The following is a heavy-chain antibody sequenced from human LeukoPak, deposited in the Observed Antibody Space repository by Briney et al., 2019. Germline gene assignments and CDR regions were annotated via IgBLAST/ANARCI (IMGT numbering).Heavy chain of an antibody. D-gene: IGHD2-15*01. Sequence: SETLSLTCTVSGVSISSSSYYWGWIRQPPGKGLEWIGSIYYSGSTYYNPSLKSRVTISVDTSKNQFSLKLSSVTAADTAVYYCARHSVAAGYYFDYWGQGTLVTVSS. CDR3: ARHSVAAGYYFDY. J-gene: IGHJ4*02. CDR1: GVSISSSSYY. V-gene: IGHV4-39*01. CDR2: IYYSGST.